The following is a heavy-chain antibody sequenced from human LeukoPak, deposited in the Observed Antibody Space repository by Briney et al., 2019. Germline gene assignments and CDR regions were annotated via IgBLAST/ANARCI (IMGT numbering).Heavy chain of an antibody. J-gene: IGHJ4*02. CDR3: ARVDTAMVPFDY. V-gene: IGHV1-18*01. Sequence: ASVKVSCKATGYTFTSYDISWVRQAPGQGLEWMGWISAYNGNTNYAQKLQGRATMTTDTSTSTAYMELRSLRSDDTAVYYCARVDTAMVPFDYWGQGTLVTVSS. CDR2: ISAYNGNT. CDR1: GYTFTSYD. D-gene: IGHD5-18*01.